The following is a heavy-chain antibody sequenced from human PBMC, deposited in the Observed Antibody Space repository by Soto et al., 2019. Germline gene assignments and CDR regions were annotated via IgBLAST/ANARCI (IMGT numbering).Heavy chain of an antibody. CDR1: GGSFSGYY. J-gene: IGHJ5*02. CDR2: IYYSGST. Sequence: PSETLSLTCAVYGGSFSGYYWSWIRQHRGKGLEWIGYIYYSGSTYYNPSLKSRVTISVDTSKNQFSQKLSSVTAADTAVYYCARVGGINWFDPWGQGTLVTVSS. CDR3: ARVGGINWFDP. D-gene: IGHD1-20*01. V-gene: IGHV4-31*11.